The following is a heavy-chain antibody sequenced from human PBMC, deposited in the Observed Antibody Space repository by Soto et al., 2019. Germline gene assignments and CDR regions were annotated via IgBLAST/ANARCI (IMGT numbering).Heavy chain of an antibody. CDR3: ARGIFYAFDI. CDR2: IDHSGST. J-gene: IGHJ3*02. Sequence: PXXTLSRPFALSGISLRNPNRWAWVRQAPGKGLEWIGEIDHSGSTNYNPSLNSRVTISLDRSKNQFSLKLSSVTAADTAVYYCARGIFYAFDIWGQGTMVTVSS. D-gene: IGHD3-9*01. CDR1: GISLRNPNR. V-gene: IGHV4-4*02.